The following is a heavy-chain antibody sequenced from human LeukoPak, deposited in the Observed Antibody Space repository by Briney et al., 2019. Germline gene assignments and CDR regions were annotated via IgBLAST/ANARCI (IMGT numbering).Heavy chain of an antibody. CDR2: ISGSGGST. J-gene: IGHJ5*02. V-gene: IGHV3-23*01. Sequence: GGSLRLSCAASGFTFSSYAMSWVHQAPGKGLEWVSAISGSGGSTYYADSVKGRFTISRDNSKNTLYLQMNSLRAEDTAVYYCAKDPIGYCSSTSCPFDPWGQGTLVTVSS. CDR3: AKDPIGYCSSTSCPFDP. D-gene: IGHD2-2*01. CDR1: GFTFSSYA.